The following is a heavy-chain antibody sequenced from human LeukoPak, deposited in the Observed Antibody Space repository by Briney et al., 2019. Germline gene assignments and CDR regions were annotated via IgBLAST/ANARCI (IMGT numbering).Heavy chain of an antibody. V-gene: IGHV4-39*01. CDR3: ARRAYGSWIDSFDI. Sequence: PSETLSLTCNLSCLSITYSNSFWGWIRQPPGKGLEWIGSFYYSVSTYYNPSLKSRVTISVHTFKNQFSLKLVFATAANMAGYFCARRAYGSWIDSFDIWGQGTMVTVSS. D-gene: IGHD3-10*01. CDR2: FYYSVST. CDR1: CLSITYSNSF. J-gene: IGHJ3*02.